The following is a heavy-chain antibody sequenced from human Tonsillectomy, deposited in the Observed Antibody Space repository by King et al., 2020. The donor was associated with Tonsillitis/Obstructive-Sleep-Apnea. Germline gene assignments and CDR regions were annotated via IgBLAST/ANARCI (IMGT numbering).Heavy chain of an antibody. J-gene: IGHJ6*03. V-gene: IGHV4-39*01. D-gene: IGHD6-13*01. CDR2: IYYSGTT. CDR3: VRQGGGAGHNYYYYMDV. Sequence: QLQESGPGLVKPSETLSLTCTVSGVSISSRDYYWGWVRQSPGKGLEWIGSIYYSGTTYYNPSLESRVTMSVDTSNNQFSLRLTSVTAADTAVFYCVRQGGGAGHNYYYYMDVWGKGTTVTVSS. CDR1: GVSISSRDYY.